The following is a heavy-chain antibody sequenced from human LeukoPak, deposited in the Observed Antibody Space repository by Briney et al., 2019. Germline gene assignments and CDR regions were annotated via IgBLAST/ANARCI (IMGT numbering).Heavy chain of an antibody. Sequence: ASVTLSFKASGYTFTSHDIDWVRQATGQGQEWMGWVSPNSANTGYAQKFQGRVTITRDTSISTAYLQLGSLRSEDTAVYYCARAAATPVFSYYMDVWGKGTTVTVSS. CDR2: VSPNSANT. CDR3: ARAAATPVFSYYMDV. J-gene: IGHJ6*03. V-gene: IGHV1-8*03. CDR1: GYTFTSHD. D-gene: IGHD2-15*01.